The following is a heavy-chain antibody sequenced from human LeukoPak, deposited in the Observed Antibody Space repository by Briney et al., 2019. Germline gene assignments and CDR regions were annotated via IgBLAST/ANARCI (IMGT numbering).Heavy chain of an antibody. CDR2: ISYDGSNK. CDR1: GFTFSSYA. V-gene: IGHV3-30*04. CDR3: ARGWDSIFFCAAY. D-gene: IGHD3-3*02. Sequence: PGGSLRLSCAASGFTFSSYAMHWVRQAPGKGLEWVAVISYDGSNKYYADSVKGRFTISRDNSKNTLYLQMNSLRAEDTAVYYCARGWDSIFFCAAYWGQGTLVTVSS. J-gene: IGHJ4*02.